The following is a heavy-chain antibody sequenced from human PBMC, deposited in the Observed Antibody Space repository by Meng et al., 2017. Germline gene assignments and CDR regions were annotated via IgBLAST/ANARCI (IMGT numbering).Heavy chain of an antibody. V-gene: IGHV6-1*01. CDR3: ARGSYSFDS. D-gene: IGHD1-26*01. J-gene: IGHJ4*02. Sequence: QIQLQQSGPGLVKPSPPLSLICAISGDSVSSNSASWNWIRQSPSRGLEWLGRAYYRSKWYHDYAESVKSRISIDPDTSKNQFSLQLRSVTPEDSAVYYCARGSYSFDSWGQRTLVTVSS. CDR2: AYYRSKWYH. CDR1: GDSVSSNSAS.